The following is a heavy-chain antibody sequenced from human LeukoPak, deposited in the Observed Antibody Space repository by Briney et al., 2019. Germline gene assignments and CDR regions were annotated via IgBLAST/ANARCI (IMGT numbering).Heavy chain of an antibody. Sequence: PSETLSLTCTVSGGSISNYYWSWVRQPPGKGLEWIGYIYYSGSTNYNPSLKSRVTISVETSKNQFSLKLSSVTAAHTAVYYCASRYGDTDPYWYFDLWGRGTLVTVSS. V-gene: IGHV4-59*01. CDR2: IYYSGST. J-gene: IGHJ2*01. CDR1: GGSISNYY. D-gene: IGHD4-17*01. CDR3: ASRYGDTDPYWYFDL.